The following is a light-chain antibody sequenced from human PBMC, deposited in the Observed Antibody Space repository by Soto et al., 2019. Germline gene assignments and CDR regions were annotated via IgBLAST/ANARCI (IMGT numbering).Light chain of an antibody. Sequence: DIVLTQSPATLSVSPGERAILSCRASQSVSNYLAWYQQKPGQAPRLLIYGASTRATGIPARFSGSGSGTEFSLTITGLQSEDFAVYYCHQYSERPSNTFGQGTRLEI. J-gene: IGKJ5*01. CDR1: QSVSNY. V-gene: IGKV3-15*01. CDR2: GAS. CDR3: HQYSERPSNT.